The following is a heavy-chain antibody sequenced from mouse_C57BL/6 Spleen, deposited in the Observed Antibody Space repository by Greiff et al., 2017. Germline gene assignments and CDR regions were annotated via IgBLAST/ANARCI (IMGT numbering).Heavy chain of an antibody. J-gene: IGHJ2*01. D-gene: IGHD1-1*01. Sequence: VQLQQPGAELVRPGSSVKLSCKASGYTFTSYWMDWVKQRPGQGLEWIGNIYPSDSETHYNQKFKDKATLTVDKSSSTAYMQLSSLTSEDSAVYYCARGGRRSYFDYWGQGTTLTVSS. CDR2: IYPSDSET. V-gene: IGHV1-61*01. CDR3: ARGGRRSYFDY. CDR1: GYTFTSYW.